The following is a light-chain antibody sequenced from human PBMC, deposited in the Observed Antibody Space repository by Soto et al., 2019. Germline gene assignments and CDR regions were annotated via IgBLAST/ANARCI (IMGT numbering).Light chain of an antibody. CDR1: QSLIHSDGSTY. CDR2: EVS. CDR3: MQGTHWPWT. Sequence: DVVMTQSPLSLPVTLGQPASISCRSSQSLIHSDGSTYLSWFQQRPGQSPRRLIYEVSDRDSGVPDRCSGSGAGTDVTLKISRVEAEDAGVYNCMQGTHWPWTFGQGTEVEIK. J-gene: IGKJ1*01. V-gene: IGKV2-30*02.